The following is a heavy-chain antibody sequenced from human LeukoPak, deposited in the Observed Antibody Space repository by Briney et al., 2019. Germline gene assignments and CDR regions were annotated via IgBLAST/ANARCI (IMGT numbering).Heavy chain of an antibody. CDR3: ARRAGAYSHPYDY. Sequence: GSLRLSFAASGFTFIMYEMNWVRQAPGKGGEGVSYISSSSSTIYYADSVQGRFTISRDNAKNSLYLQMNSLRAEDTAVYYCARRAGAYSHPYDYWGQGTLVTVSS. J-gene: IGHJ4*02. D-gene: IGHD4/OR15-4a*01. CDR1: GFTFIMYE. CDR2: ISSSSSTI. V-gene: IGHV3-48*01.